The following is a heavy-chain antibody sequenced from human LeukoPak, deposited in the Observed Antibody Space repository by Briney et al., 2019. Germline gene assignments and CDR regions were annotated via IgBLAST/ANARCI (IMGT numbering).Heavy chain of an antibody. V-gene: IGHV1-2*02. CDR3: APNSGYSSGWFIC. CDR2: VNPNSGGR. D-gene: IGHD6-19*01. CDR1: GYTFTAKY. Sequence: GAPVKVSCKASGYTFTAKYLHWVRQAPGQGLEWMGWVNPNSGGRTYAQKFQGRVAMTSDTSISTAYMGLETLTSDDTAVYYCAPNSGYSSGWFICWGQGTLVIVSS. J-gene: IGHJ4*02.